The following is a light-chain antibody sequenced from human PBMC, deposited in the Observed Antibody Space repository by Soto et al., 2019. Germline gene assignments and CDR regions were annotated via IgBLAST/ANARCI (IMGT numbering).Light chain of an antibody. CDR2: DVT. Sequence: QAVVTQPRSVSGSPGQSVTISCTGSNSDVGAYYFVSWYQQHPGKAPKVIIYDVTKRPSGVPDRFSASKSGNTASLTISGLQAEDEADSYCCSYAGTYTLVFGGGTKLTVL. V-gene: IGLV2-11*01. J-gene: IGLJ2*01. CDR1: NSDVGAYYF. CDR3: CSYAGTYTLV.